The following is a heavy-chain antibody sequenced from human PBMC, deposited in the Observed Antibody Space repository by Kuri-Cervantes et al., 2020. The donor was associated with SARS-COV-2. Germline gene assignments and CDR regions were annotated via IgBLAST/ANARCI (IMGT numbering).Heavy chain of an antibody. CDR3: ARDSSGYYRLDY. Sequence: GESLKISCAASGFTFSSYSMNWVRLAPGKGLEWASSISSSSSYIYYADSVKGRFTISRDNAKNSLYLQMNSLRAEDTAVYYCARDSSGYYRLDYWGQGTLVTVSS. V-gene: IGHV3-21*01. CDR2: ISSSSSYI. CDR1: GFTFSSYS. J-gene: IGHJ4*02. D-gene: IGHD3-22*01.